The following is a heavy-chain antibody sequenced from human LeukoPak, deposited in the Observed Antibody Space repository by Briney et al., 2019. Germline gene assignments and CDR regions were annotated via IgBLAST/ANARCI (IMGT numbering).Heavy chain of an antibody. CDR2: ITGSGSFV. D-gene: IGHD6-6*01. CDR3: ARDSSGPWFDP. CDR1: GFFFNNYI. V-gene: IGHV3-21*01. Sequence: GGSLRLSCAVSGFFFNNYIMNWVRQAPGKGLEWVSSITGSGSFVYYADSVKGRFTISRDNAKNSLFLQMNSLRAEDTAVYYCARDSSGPWFDPWGQGTLVAVSS. J-gene: IGHJ5*02.